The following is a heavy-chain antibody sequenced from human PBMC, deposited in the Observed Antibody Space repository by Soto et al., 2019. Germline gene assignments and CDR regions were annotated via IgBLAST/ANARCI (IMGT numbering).Heavy chain of an antibody. J-gene: IGHJ4*02. V-gene: IGHV3-48*02. D-gene: IGHD6-13*01. CDR3: ARDSSSWYY. CDR2: ISGGSSTM. CDR1: GFTFNTYS. Sequence: EVQLVESGGGLVQPGGSLRLSCAASGFTFNTYSMNWVRQAPGKGLEWVSYISGGSSTMYYADSVKGRFTISRDNAKNLLYLQMNSLTDEDTAVYYCARDSSSWYYWGQGTLVTVSS.